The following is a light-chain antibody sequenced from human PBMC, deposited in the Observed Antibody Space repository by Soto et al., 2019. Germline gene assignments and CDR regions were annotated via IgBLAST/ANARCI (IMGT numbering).Light chain of an antibody. Sequence: EIVLTQSPGTLSLTTGERATLSCRASQSLSSSYLAWYQQKPGQAPRLLIYGASSRATGIPDRFSGSGSGTDFTLTISRLQPGDFAVYYCQHYGSSPPWTFGQGTKVEIK. CDR3: QHYGSSPPWT. CDR2: GAS. CDR1: QSLSSSY. V-gene: IGKV3-20*01. J-gene: IGKJ1*01.